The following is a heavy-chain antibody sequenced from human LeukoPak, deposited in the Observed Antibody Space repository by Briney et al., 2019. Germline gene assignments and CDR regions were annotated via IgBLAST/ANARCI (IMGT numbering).Heavy chain of an antibody. J-gene: IGHJ3*02. CDR2: ISSSSSYI. V-gene: IGHV3-21*01. D-gene: IGHD2-8*02. Sequence: GGSLRLSCAASGFTFSSYSMNWVRQAPGKGLEWVSSISSSSSYIYYADSVKGRFTISRDNAKNSLYLQMNSLRAEDTAVYYCASGLSLVAFDIWGQGTMVIVSS. CDR1: GFTFSSYS. CDR3: ASGLSLVAFDI.